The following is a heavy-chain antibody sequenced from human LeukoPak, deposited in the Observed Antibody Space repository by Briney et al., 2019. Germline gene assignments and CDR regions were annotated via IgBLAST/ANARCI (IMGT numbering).Heavy chain of an antibody. CDR1: GFTFSRHD. V-gene: IGHV3-30*18. J-gene: IGHJ3*02. CDR2: ISYDGSNK. D-gene: IGHD6-13*01. Sequence: PGRSLRLSCVASGFTFSRHDMNWVGQAPGKGLEWVAVISYDGSNKYYADSVKGRFTISRDNSKNTLYLQMNSLRTEDTAVYYCAKGVSSSWSNDAFDIWGQGTMVTVSS. CDR3: AKGVSSSWSNDAFDI.